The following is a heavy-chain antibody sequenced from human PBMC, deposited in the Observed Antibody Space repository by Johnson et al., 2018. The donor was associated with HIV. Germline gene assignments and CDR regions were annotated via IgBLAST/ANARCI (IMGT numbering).Heavy chain of an antibody. CDR1: GFTVSSNY. J-gene: IGHJ3*02. CDR3: ARGRNYYDSSGSDAFDI. D-gene: IGHD3-22*01. Sequence: VQLVESGGGLVQPGGSLRLSCAASGFTVSSNYMSWVRQAPGKGLEWVSAIGTAGDTYYPGSVKGGFTISRENAKNSLYLQMNSLRAGDTAVYYCARGRNYYDSSGSDAFDIWGQGTMVTVSS. V-gene: IGHV3-13*01. CDR2: IGTAGDT.